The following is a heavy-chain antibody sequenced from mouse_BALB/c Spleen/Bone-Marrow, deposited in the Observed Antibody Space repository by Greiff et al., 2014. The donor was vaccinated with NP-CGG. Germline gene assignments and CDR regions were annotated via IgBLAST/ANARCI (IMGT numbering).Heavy chain of an antibody. D-gene: IGHD1-2*01. J-gene: IGHJ2*01. CDR3: ARYYYGFLDY. Sequence: VKLVESGPGLVAPSQTLSITCTVSGLSLTSYGVHWVRQSPGKGLEWLGVIWAGGSTNYNSALMSRLSISKDNSKSQVFLKMNSLQTDDTAMYYCARYYYGFLDYWGQGTTLTVSS. V-gene: IGHV2-9*02. CDR2: IWAGGST. CDR1: GLSLTSYG.